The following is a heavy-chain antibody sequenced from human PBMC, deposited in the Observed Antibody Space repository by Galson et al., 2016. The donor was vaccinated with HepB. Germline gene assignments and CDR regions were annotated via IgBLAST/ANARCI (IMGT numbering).Heavy chain of an antibody. CDR2: ISWDGGSA. J-gene: IGHJ5*02. V-gene: IGHV3-43D*03. CDR3: GKDGGYSGYDFEVHGGVES. Sequence: SLRLSCAATGFTFDKYAMQWVRQAPGKGLEWVSLISWDGGSAYYAEFVTGRFTISRDNTRNFLYLQLNSLRPDDSGFYYCGKDGGYSGYDFEVHGGVESWGPGTLVTVSS. CDR1: GFTFDKYA. D-gene: IGHD5-12*01.